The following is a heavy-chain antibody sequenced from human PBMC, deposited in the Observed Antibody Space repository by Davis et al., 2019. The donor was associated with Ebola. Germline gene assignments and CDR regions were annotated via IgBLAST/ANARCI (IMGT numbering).Heavy chain of an antibody. CDR3: ARIEGRLRFLEWLSDTHYYYYGMDV. J-gene: IGHJ6*02. Sequence: AASVKVSCKASGGTFSSYAISWVRQAPGQGLEWMGWISAYNGNTNYAQKLQGRVTMTTDTSTSTAYMELRSLRSDDTAVYYCARIEGRLRFLEWLSDTHYYYYGMDVWGQGTTVTVSS. CDR2: ISAYNGNT. V-gene: IGHV1-18*01. CDR1: GGTFSSYA. D-gene: IGHD3-3*01.